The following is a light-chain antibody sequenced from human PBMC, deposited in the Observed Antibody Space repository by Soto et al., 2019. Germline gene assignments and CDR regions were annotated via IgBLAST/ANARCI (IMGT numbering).Light chain of an antibody. J-gene: IGLJ3*02. Sequence: QSALTQPPSVSAAAGQKVTISCSGSSSNIGNNYVSWYQQLPGTAPKLLIYENNKRPSGIPDRFSGSKSGTSATLGITGLQTGDEADYYCGTWDSSLSAGLFGGGTKLTVL. CDR3: GTWDSSLSAGL. CDR2: ENN. CDR1: SSNIGNNY. V-gene: IGLV1-51*02.